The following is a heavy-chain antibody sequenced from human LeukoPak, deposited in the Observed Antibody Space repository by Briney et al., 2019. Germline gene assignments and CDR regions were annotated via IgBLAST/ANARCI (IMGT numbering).Heavy chain of an antibody. CDR2: ISSSSSYI. Sequence: GGSLRLSCAASGFTFSSYSMNWVRQAPGKGLEWVSYISSSSSYIYYADSVKGRFTISRDNAKNSLYLQMNSLRAEDTAGNYSASYFTNQGYSSSWPTDYWGQGTLVTVSS. CDR1: GFTFSSYS. V-gene: IGHV3-21*01. J-gene: IGHJ4*02. CDR3: ASYFTNQGYSSSWPTDY. D-gene: IGHD6-13*01.